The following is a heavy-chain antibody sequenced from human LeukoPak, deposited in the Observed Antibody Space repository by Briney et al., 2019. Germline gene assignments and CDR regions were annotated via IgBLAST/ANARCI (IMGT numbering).Heavy chain of an antibody. J-gene: IGHJ4*02. CDR3: ARREGSGSYYNWFDY. Sequence: GASVKVSCKASGYTFTSYAMHWVRQAPGQRLEWMGWINAGNGNTKYSQEFQGRVTITRDTSASTAYMELSSLRSEDTAVYYCARREGSGSYYNWFDYWGQGTLVTVSS. CDR2: INAGNGNT. CDR1: GYTFTSYA. V-gene: IGHV1-3*03. D-gene: IGHD3-10*01.